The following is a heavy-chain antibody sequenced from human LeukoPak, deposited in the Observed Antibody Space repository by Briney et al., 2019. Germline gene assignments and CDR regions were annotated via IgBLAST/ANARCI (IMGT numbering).Heavy chain of an antibody. CDR2: ISGSGGST. V-gene: IGHV3-23*01. CDR3: AKSEYQLLSPFDH. Sequence: GGSLRLSCAGSGYTFSSYAMSWVRQAPGKGLEWVSAISGSGGSTYYADSVKGRFTISRDNSKNTLYLQMNSLRAEDTAVYYCAKSEYQLLSPFDHWGQGTLVTVSS. D-gene: IGHD2-2*01. J-gene: IGHJ4*02. CDR1: GYTFSSYA.